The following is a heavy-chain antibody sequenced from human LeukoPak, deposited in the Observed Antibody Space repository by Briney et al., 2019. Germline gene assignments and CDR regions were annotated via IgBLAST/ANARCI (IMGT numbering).Heavy chain of an antibody. CDR3: ARSFYDILTGQQGNNWFDP. V-gene: IGHV4-38-2*02. CDR2: IYHSEST. Sequence: SETLSLTCIVSAYSISSGYYWGWIRQPPGKGLEWIGSIYHSESTYYNPSLKSRVTMSVDTSKNQFSLKLSSVTAADTAVYYCARSFYDILTGQQGNNWFDPWGQGTLVTVSS. D-gene: IGHD3-9*01. CDR1: AYSISSGYY. J-gene: IGHJ5*02.